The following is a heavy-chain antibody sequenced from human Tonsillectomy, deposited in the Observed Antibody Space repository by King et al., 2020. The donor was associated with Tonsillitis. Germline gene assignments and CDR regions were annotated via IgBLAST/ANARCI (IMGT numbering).Heavy chain of an antibody. CDR3: AKGAPGIAVAGSGAFDY. V-gene: IGHV3-23*04. Sequence: DVQLVESGGDLVQPGGSLRLSCAASGFTFSSYAMSWVRQAPGKGLEWVSTISGSGSGTYYADSVKGRFTISRDNFKNTLYLQMNILRAEDTAVYYCAKGAPGIAVAGSGAFDYWGQGTLVTVSS. D-gene: IGHD6-19*01. CDR1: GFTFSSYA. CDR2: ISGSGSGT. J-gene: IGHJ4*02.